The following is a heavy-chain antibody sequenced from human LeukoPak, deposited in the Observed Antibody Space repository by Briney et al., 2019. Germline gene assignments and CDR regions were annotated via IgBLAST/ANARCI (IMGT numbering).Heavy chain of an antibody. CDR1: GGSFSGYY. CDR3: ARGQGTVTTH. D-gene: IGHD4-17*01. Sequence: SETLSHTCAVSGGSFSGYYWTWIRQPPGKGLEWIGEINHSGSANYNPSLKSRVTISLDTSKNQFSLNLSSVTAADTAVYYCARGQGTVTTHWGQGTLVTVSS. J-gene: IGHJ4*02. CDR2: INHSGSA. V-gene: IGHV4-34*01.